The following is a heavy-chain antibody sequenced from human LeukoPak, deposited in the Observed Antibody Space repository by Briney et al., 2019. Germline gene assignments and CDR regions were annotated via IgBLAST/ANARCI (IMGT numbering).Heavy chain of an antibody. CDR1: GYTLTGYY. D-gene: IGHD3-10*01. CDR3: ARDSGYYGSGSYSLGYWYFDL. J-gene: IGHJ2*01. V-gene: IGHV1-2*02. Sequence: ASVKVSCKASGYTLTGYYIHWVRQAPGQGLEWMGWVNPNSGDTHYAQQFQGSVTMTRDTSTSTAYMELSNLRSDDTAAYYCARDSGYYGSGSYSLGYWYFDLWGRGTLVTVSS. CDR2: VNPNSGDT.